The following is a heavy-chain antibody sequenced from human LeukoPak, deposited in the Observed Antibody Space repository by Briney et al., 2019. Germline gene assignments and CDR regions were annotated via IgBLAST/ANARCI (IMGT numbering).Heavy chain of an antibody. CDR2: IYCSGST. CDR3: ARDFFGGWN. V-gene: IGHV4-39*07. CDR1: GGSISSSSYY. Sequence: SETLSLTCTVSGGSISSSSYYWGWIRQPPGKGLEWIGSIYCSGSTYYNPSLKSRVTISVDTSKNQFSLKLSSVTAADTAVYYCARDFFGGWNWGQGTLVTVSS. D-gene: IGHD6-19*01. J-gene: IGHJ4*02.